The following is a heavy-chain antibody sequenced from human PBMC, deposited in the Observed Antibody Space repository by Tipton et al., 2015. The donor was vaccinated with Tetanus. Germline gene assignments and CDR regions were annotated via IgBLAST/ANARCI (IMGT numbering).Heavy chain of an antibody. Sequence: TLSLTCTVSGGSLRGGDHYWSWIRQPQGKGLEWLGDIFHSGTAHYSPALKSRLTISLNKSNNHLSLKMTSMTAADTAVYFCAKSDGGQTSGWYPSLYFDFWGQGTLVPVSS. J-gene: IGHJ4*02. CDR3: AKSDGGQTSGWYPSLYFDF. D-gene: IGHD6-19*01. CDR2: IFHSGTA. CDR1: GGSLRGGDHY. V-gene: IGHV4-30-2*01.